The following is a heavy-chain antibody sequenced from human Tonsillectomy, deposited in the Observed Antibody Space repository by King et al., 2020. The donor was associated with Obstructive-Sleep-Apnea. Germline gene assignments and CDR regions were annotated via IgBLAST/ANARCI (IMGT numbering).Heavy chain of an antibody. CDR3: ARDNFWTGYPYFDY. J-gene: IGHJ4*02. V-gene: IGHV3-7*03. CDR1: GFTFSRSW. D-gene: IGHD3/OR15-3a*01. CDR2: IKQDGGQK. Sequence: VQLVESGGGLVQPGGSLRLSCVASGFTFSRSWMSWVRQAPGKGLEWVANIKQDGGQKCYVDSVKGRFTISRDNTKNSVYLQMNSLRADDTAVYYCARDNFWTGYPYFDYWGQGILVTVSS.